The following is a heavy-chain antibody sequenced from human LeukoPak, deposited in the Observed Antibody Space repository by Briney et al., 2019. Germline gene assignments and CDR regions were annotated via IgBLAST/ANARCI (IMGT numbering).Heavy chain of an antibody. CDR3: AKDPNGGRGYYYYGMDI. D-gene: IGHD4-23*01. Sequence: PGGSLRLSCAASGFTFSSYAMSWVRQAPGRGLEWVSAISGSGDTTYYADAVKGRFTISRDNSKNTLYLQMNSLRAEDTAIYYCAKDPNGGRGYYYYGMDIWGQGSTVTVSS. CDR1: GFTFSSYA. CDR2: ISGSGDTT. J-gene: IGHJ6*02. V-gene: IGHV3-23*01.